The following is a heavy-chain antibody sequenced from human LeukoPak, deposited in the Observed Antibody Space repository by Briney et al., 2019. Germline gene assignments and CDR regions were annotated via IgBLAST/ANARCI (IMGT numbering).Heavy chain of an antibody. V-gene: IGHV4-4*07. J-gene: IGHJ6*03. Sequence: SETLSLTCTVSSGSISSYYWSWIRQPAGKGLEWIGRIYTSGSTNYNPSLKSRVTMSVDTSKNQFSLKLSSVTAADTAVYYCATNGYSSGWYSPNYMDVWGKGTTVTVSS. CDR1: SGSISSYY. CDR2: IYTSGST. CDR3: ATNGYSSGWYSPNYMDV. D-gene: IGHD6-19*01.